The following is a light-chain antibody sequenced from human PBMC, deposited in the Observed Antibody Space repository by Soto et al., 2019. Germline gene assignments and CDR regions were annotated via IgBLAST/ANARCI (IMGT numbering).Light chain of an antibody. Sequence: QTVVTQTASVSGSPGQSITISCTGTSSDVGGYNYVSWYQQYPGKAPKLMIYEVTNRPSGVSNRFSGSKSANTASLTISGLQAEDEADYYCSSYTSSGSLDVIFGGGTKLTVL. CDR1: SSDVGGYNY. CDR2: EVT. CDR3: SSYTSSGSLDVI. V-gene: IGLV2-14*01. J-gene: IGLJ2*01.